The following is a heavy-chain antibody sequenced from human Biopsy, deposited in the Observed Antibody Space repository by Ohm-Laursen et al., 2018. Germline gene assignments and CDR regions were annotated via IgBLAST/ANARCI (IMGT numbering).Heavy chain of an antibody. Sequence: SVKVSCKAPGGTFSNYGVNWVRQAPGQGLEWLGGNIPILGTGNSAPKFQDRVTVAADTSTSRATMELRSLRSDDTAVYYCATKLTGYFHHWGQGTLVIVSS. CDR3: ATKLTGYFHH. CDR2: NIPILGTG. D-gene: IGHD3-9*01. J-gene: IGHJ1*01. V-gene: IGHV1-69*06. CDR1: GGTFSNYG.